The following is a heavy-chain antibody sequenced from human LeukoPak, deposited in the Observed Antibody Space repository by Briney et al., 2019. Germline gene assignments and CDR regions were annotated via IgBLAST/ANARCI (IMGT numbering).Heavy chain of an antibody. J-gene: IGHJ4*02. CDR2: ISGSGGST. CDR1: GFTFSSYA. D-gene: IGHD1-26*01. CDR3: AKDASGSYWYYFDC. V-gene: IGHV3-23*01. Sequence: PGGSLRLSCAASGFTFSSYAMSWVRQAPGKGLEWVSAISGSGGSTFYADSVKGRFTISRDDSKNTLYLQMNSLTAEDTAVYYCAKDASGSYWYYFDCWGQGTLVTVSS.